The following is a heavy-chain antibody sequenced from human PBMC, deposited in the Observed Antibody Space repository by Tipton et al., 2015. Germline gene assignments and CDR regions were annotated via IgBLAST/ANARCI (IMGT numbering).Heavy chain of an antibody. CDR1: GGSISSSSYY. V-gene: IGHV4-39*07. CDR2: LYFSGSN. Sequence: TLSLTCTVSGGSISSSSYYWAWIRQPPGKGLEWIGSLYFSGSNYYNPSLKSRVTISIDRLKNQFSLKPSSVTAADTAVYYCARDLEHGMDVWGHGTTVTVSS. CDR3: ARDLEHGMDV. D-gene: IGHD5-24*01. J-gene: IGHJ6*02.